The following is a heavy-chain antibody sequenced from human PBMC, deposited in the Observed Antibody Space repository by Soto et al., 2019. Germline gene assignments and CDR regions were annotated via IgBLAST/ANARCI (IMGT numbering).Heavy chain of an antibody. CDR2: ISAYNGNT. Sequence: ASVKVSCKASGYTFTSYGISSLRQAPGQGLEWMGWISAYNGNTNYSQNFQGRVTINQDTSASTAYMELSSLTSEDTAVYYCAREKWGSGSRWLDPWGQGTLVTVSS. CDR3: AREKWGSGSRWLDP. D-gene: IGHD6-19*01. CDR1: GYTFTSYG. V-gene: IGHV1-18*01. J-gene: IGHJ5*02.